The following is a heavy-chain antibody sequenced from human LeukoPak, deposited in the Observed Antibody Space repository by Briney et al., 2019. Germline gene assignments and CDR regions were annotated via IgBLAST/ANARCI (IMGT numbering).Heavy chain of an antibody. CDR3: AREGAVALKHFDI. Sequence: GASVKVSCKASGYSFTGYYMHWVRQAPGQGLEWMGYMRPTDGYTGFAPKFQGGVTVTRDMSTNTFYMELSSLRSDDTAVYYCAREGAVALKHFDIWGQGTLVTVSS. CDR2: MRPTDGYT. CDR1: GYSFTGYY. J-gene: IGHJ4*02. D-gene: IGHD6-19*01. V-gene: IGHV1-46*01.